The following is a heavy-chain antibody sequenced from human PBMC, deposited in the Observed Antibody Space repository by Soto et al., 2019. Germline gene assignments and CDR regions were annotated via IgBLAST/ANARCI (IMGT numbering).Heavy chain of an antibody. CDR1: GGSIRSGGHY. CDR3: ARDRSGDFDY. J-gene: IGHJ4*02. Sequence: QVQLQESGPGLVKPSQTLSLTCSVSGGSIRSGGHYWTWIRQLPGKGLEWIGYIHYSGRTYYNPSLXXRLIISVDTSKNQFSLKLNSVTAADTGMYYCARDRSGDFDYWGQGTLVTVSS. V-gene: IGHV4-31*03. CDR2: IHYSGRT. D-gene: IGHD2-15*01.